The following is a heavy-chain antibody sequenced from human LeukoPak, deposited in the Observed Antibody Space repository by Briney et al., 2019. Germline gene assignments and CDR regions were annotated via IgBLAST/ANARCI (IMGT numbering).Heavy chain of an antibody. Sequence: SETVSLTCTVSGGSISSGGYYWSWIRQHPGKGLEWIGYIYYSGSTYYNPSLKSRVTISVDTSKNQFSLKLSSVTAADTAVYYCARDQFGGSGSYFLFDYWGQGTLVTVSS. CDR3: ARDQFGGSGSYFLFDY. D-gene: IGHD3-10*01. V-gene: IGHV4-31*03. CDR1: GGSISSGGYY. J-gene: IGHJ4*02. CDR2: IYYSGST.